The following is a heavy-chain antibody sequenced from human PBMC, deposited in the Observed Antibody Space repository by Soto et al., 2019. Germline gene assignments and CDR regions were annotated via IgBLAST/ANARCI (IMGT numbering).Heavy chain of an antibody. J-gene: IGHJ5*02. CDR1: GGSITSSSHF. CDR2: IYFTGNT. V-gene: IGHV4-39*01. Sequence: SETLSLTCSASGGSITSSSHFWGWVRQPPGKGLEWIGTIYFTGNTYYTPSLKSRRTMSIDTSKNEFSLSLNSVSDADTAVYYCAGQTFPIAAASYGRRNWCDPWGPGTLVIVSS. CDR3: AGQTFPIAAASYGRRNWCDP. D-gene: IGHD6-25*01.